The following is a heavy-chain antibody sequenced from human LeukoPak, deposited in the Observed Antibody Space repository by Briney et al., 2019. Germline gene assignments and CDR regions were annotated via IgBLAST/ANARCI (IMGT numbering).Heavy chain of an antibody. Sequence: MNPYSVNTVYAQKFQGRATMTRNTSISTAYMDLSSLRSEDTAVYYCARRYYDSSAYYFDYWGQGTLXTVSS. CDR3: ARRYYDSSAYYFDY. D-gene: IGHD3-22*01. V-gene: IGHV1-8*01. CDR2: MNPYSVNT. J-gene: IGHJ4*02.